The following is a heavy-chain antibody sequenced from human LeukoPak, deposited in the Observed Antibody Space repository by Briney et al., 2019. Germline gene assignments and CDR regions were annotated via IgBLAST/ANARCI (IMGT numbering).Heavy chain of an antibody. CDR2: VSSDGSSS. J-gene: IGHJ4*02. D-gene: IGHD5-18*01. CDR3: ARSSGYGYDY. CDR1: GFTFSSSW. V-gene: IGHV3-74*01. Sequence: GGSLRLPCEASGFTFSSSWMHWVRQAPGKGLVWVSRVSSDGSSSSYADSVKGRFTISRDNAKNTLSLQMNSLRAEDTAVYYCARSSGYGYDYWGQGTLVTVSS.